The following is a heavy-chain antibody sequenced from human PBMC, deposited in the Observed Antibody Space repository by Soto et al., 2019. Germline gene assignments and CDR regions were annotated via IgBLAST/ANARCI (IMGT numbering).Heavy chain of an antibody. V-gene: IGHV1-46*01. D-gene: IGHD5-18*01. CDR3: ARDRYSYGQDQYNWFDP. Sequence: ASVKVSCKASGYTFTSYYMHWVRQAPGQGLEWMGTINPSGGSTSYAQKFQGRVTMTRDTSTSTVYMELSSLRSEDTAVYYCARDRYSYGQDQYNWFDPWGQGTLVTVSS. CDR1: GYTFTSYY. CDR2: INPSGGST. J-gene: IGHJ5*02.